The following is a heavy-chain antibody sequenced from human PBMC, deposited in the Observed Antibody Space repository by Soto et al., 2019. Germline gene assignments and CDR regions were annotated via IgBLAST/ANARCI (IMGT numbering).Heavy chain of an antibody. Sequence: GGSLRLSCAASGFTFSDYYMSWIRQAPGKGLEWVSYISSSGSTIYYADSVKGRFTISRDNAKNSLYLQMNSLRDEDTAVYYCARDRSSHAYFDYWGLGALVTVSS. D-gene: IGHD2-15*01. CDR3: ARDRSSHAYFDY. CDR2: ISSSGSTI. CDR1: GFTFSDYY. J-gene: IGHJ4*02. V-gene: IGHV3-11*04.